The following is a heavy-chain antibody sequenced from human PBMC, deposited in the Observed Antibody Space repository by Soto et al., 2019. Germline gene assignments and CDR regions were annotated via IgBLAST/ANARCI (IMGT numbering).Heavy chain of an antibody. V-gene: IGHV3-30*18. CDR2: ISYDGSNK. CDR1: GFTFSSYG. CDR3: AKSLIAARLLNYFEY. J-gene: IGHJ4*02. Sequence: GGSLRLSCAASGFTFSSYGMHWVRQAPGKGLEWVAVISYDGSNKYYADSVKGRFTISRDNSKNTLYLQMNSLRAEDTAVYYCAKSLIAARLLNYFEYWGQGTLVTVSS. D-gene: IGHD6-6*01.